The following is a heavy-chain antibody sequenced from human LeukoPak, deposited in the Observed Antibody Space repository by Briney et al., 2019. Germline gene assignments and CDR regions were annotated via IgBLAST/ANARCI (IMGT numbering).Heavy chain of an antibody. CDR2: LHLDGRT. CDR3: ACEGGFYRPLVY. CDR1: VGSVTSTNW. V-gene: IGHV4-4*02. D-gene: IGHD3-3*01. Sequence: RTSATLSLPCALSVGSVTSTNWWTWLPQPPGKGLEWIGELHLDGRTHYNPSLKSRLIMSVDLPENHISLTLTSVTAAHAAVYFCACEGGFYRPLVYSGQGTLVTVSS. J-gene: IGHJ4*02.